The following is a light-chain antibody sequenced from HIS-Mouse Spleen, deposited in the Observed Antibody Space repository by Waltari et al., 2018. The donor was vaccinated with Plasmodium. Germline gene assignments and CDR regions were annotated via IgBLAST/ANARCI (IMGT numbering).Light chain of an antibody. CDR1: QSISSY. Sequence: DIQMTQSPSSLSASVGDRVTITCRASQSISSYLNWYQQKPGKAPKLLIYAASSLQSGVPSRFSGSGSGTDFTLTISSLQPVDFATYNCQQSYSTWTFGQGTKVEIK. J-gene: IGKJ1*01. CDR3: QQSYSTWT. V-gene: IGKV1-39*01. CDR2: AAS.